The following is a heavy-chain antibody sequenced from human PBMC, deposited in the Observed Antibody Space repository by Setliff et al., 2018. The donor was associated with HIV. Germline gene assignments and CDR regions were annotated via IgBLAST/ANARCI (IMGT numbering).Heavy chain of an antibody. CDR3: ARGHCSGTNCYGVDYYGMDV. CDR2: IIPAFGTA. Sequence: SVKVSCKASGGTLSIHPISWVRQAPGRGLDWMGVIIPAFGTANYAQKFQGRVTITTDESTTTVFMELTGLRSEDTAVYYCARGHCSGTNCYGVDYYGMDVWGQGTTVTVSS. CDR1: GGTLSIHP. D-gene: IGHD2-2*01. V-gene: IGHV1-69*05. J-gene: IGHJ6*02.